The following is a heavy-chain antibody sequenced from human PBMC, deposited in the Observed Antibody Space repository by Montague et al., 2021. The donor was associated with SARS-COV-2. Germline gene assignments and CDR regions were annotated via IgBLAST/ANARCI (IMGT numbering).Heavy chain of an antibody. CDR3: ARHRRYDVVTYYPVF. V-gene: IGHV4-39*01. CDR2: ISNGGRT. J-gene: IGHJ4*02. Sequence: SETLSLTCSVSGGSLDSDNFFWGWIRQPPGKRLEWIGVISNGGRTFDNPSLKSRVTISVHTSRNQLSLNVKSVTAADTAVYYCARHRRYDVVTYYPVFWGQGILVTVSS. CDR1: GGSLDSDNFF. D-gene: IGHD3-9*01.